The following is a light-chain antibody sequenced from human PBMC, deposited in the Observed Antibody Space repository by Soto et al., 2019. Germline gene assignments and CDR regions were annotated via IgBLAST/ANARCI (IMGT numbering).Light chain of an antibody. V-gene: IGKV3-15*01. CDR1: QSVRSN. J-gene: IGKJ2*01. Sequence: EIEMTQSPATLSVSPWERVTLSCRASQSVRSNLAWYQQKPGQAPRLLIYGASTRATGIPARFIGSGSGTEFTLTISSLQSKDFAIYYCQQYNKWPPYTFGQGTKLEIK. CDR2: GAS. CDR3: QQYNKWPPYT.